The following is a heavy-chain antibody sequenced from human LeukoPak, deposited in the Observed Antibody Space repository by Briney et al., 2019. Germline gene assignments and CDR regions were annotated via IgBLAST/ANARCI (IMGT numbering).Heavy chain of an antibody. J-gene: IGHJ4*02. V-gene: IGHV4-38-2*02. CDR1: GSSLTTTYY. CDR2: VFQLQTVRT. CDR3: ARVLNAPLFIDS. D-gene: IGHD2-8*01. Sequence: SETLSLTCTVSGSSLTTTYYWAWFRPPPGRGLEWIATVFQLQTVRTFYNPSLESPVTMSLDTPQNQFSLNLTSVTAADTALYFCARVLNAPLFIDSWGQGTLVTVSS.